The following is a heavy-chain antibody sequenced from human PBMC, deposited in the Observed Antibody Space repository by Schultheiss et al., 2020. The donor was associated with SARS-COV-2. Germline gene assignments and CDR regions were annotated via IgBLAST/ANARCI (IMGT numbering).Heavy chain of an antibody. Sequence: SETLSLTCTVSGGSISSYYWSWIRQPPGKGLEWIGYIYYSGSTNYNPSLKSRVTMSVDTSKNQFSLKLSSVTAADTAVYYCARDHGQWELYDAFDIWGQGTMVTVSS. J-gene: IGHJ3*02. CDR1: GGSISSYY. CDR2: IYYSGST. V-gene: IGHV4-59*01. CDR3: ARDHGQWELYDAFDI. D-gene: IGHD1-26*01.